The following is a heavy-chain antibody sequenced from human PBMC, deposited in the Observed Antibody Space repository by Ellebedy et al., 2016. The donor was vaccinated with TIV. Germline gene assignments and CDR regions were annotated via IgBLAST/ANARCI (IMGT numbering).Heavy chain of an antibody. Sequence: AASVKVSCKASGYTFTSYFINWARQAPGQGLEWMGIIDTSGGSTYYAQKFQGRVTMTGDTSKRTLYMELSSLRSDDTAVYYCAGDVSLDSLSGGGSYNWFDPWGQGTLVTVSS. J-gene: IGHJ5*02. D-gene: IGHD3-10*01. CDR3: AGDVSLDSLSGGGSYNWFDP. V-gene: IGHV1-46*01. CDR2: IDTSGGST. CDR1: GYTFTSYF.